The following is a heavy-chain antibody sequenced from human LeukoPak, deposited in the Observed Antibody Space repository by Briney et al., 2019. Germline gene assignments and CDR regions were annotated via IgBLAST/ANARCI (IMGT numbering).Heavy chain of an antibody. CDR3: AKDIIVVVPAAISRYIDY. CDR2: IRYDGSNK. CDR1: GFTFSSYS. V-gene: IGHV3-30*02. J-gene: IGHJ4*02. Sequence: GGSLRLSCAASGFTFSSYSMNWVRQAPGKGLEWVAFIRYDGSNKYYADSVKGRFTISRDNSKNTLYLQMNSLRAEDTAVYYCAKDIIVVVPAAISRYIDYWGWGTLVTVSS. D-gene: IGHD2-2*01.